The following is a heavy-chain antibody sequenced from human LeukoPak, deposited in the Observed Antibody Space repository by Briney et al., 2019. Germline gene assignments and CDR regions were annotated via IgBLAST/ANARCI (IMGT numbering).Heavy chain of an antibody. V-gene: IGHV5-51*01. Sequence: GESLKISCKGSGNSFTKYWIGWVRQMPGKGLEWMGIIYPDDSDTRYSPSFQGQVTISADKSISTAYLQWSSLKASDTAKYYCARLDSNNYFSFDYWGQGTLVTVSS. D-gene: IGHD5-24*01. CDR1: GNSFTKYW. CDR3: ARLDSNNYFSFDY. J-gene: IGHJ4*02. CDR2: IYPDDSDT.